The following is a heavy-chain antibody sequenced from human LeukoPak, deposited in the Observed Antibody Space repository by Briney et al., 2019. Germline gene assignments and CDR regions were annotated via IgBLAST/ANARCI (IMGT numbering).Heavy chain of an antibody. V-gene: IGHV4-4*07. D-gene: IGHD6-13*01. CDR2: IYTSGST. CDR3: ARDSRYSSSWYRRYYYYMDV. Sequence: SETLSLTCTVSGGSISSYYWSWIRQPAGKGLEWIGRIYTSGSTNYNPSLKSRVTMSVDTSKNQFSLKLSSVTAADPAVYYCARDSRYSSSWYRRYYYYMDVWGKGPRSPSP. J-gene: IGHJ6*03. CDR1: GGSISSYY.